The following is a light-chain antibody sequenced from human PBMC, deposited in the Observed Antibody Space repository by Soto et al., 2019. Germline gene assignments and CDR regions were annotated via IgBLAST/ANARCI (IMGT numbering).Light chain of an antibody. CDR3: SSYTTNSPPVV. CDR2: DVT. J-gene: IGLJ2*01. CDR1: SSDVGGYNS. V-gene: IGLV2-14*01. Sequence: QSVLTQPASVSGSPGQSITISCTGTSSDVGGYNSVSWYRQDPGKAPKLMIYDVTNRPSGVSNRFSGSKSGNTASLTISGLQAEDEAHYYCSSYTTNSPPVVFGGGTKLTVL.